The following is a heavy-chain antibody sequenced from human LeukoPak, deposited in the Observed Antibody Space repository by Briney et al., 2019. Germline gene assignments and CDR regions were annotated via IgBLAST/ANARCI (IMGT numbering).Heavy chain of an antibody. CDR2: VHYSGST. D-gene: IGHD1-26*01. Sequence: TPSETLSLTCTVSDGSITNYDWSWVRQPPGKGLEFIGHVHYSGSTNYNPSLKSRVTISVDTSKNQFSLKLSSVTAADTAVYYCARVGGSYYPHFDYWGQGTLVTVSS. J-gene: IGHJ4*02. CDR3: ARVGGSYYPHFDY. V-gene: IGHV4-59*01. CDR1: DGSITNYD.